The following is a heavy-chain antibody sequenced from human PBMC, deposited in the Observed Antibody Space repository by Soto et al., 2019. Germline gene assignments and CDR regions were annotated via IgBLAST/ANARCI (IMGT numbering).Heavy chain of an antibody. CDR1: GFTFSSYS. CDR2: ISSSSSYI. CDR3: ARDYCTNGVCYGYHVNYYYGMDV. V-gene: IGHV3-21*01. Sequence: GGSLRLSCAASGFTFSSYSMNWVRQAPGKGLEWVSSISSSSSYIYYADSVKGRFTISRDNAKNSLYLQMNSLRAEDTAVYYCARDYCTNGVCYGYHVNYYYGMDVWGQGTTVTVYS. D-gene: IGHD2-8*01. J-gene: IGHJ6*02.